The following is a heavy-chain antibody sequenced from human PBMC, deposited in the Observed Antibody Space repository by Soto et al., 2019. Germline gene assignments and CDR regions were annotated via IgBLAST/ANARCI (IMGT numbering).Heavy chain of an antibody. D-gene: IGHD3-10*01. J-gene: IGHJ6*03. Sequence: EVQLLESGGGLVQPGGSLRLSCAASGFTFSSYAMSWVRQAPGKGLEWGSAISGSGGSTYYADSVKGRFTISRDNSKNTLYLQMNSLRAEDTAVYYCAKTSGRYYYYYMDVWGKGTTVTVSS. CDR2: ISGSGGST. CDR3: AKTSGRYYYYYMDV. V-gene: IGHV3-23*01. CDR1: GFTFSSYA.